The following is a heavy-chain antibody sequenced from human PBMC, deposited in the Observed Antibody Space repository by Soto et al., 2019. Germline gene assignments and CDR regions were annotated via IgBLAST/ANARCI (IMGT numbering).Heavy chain of an antibody. CDR3: ARAPPYCSGGSCYPNNWFDP. D-gene: IGHD2-15*01. J-gene: IGHJ5*02. V-gene: IGHV1-3*01. Sequence: ASVKVSCKASGYTFTSYAMHWVRQAPGQRPEWMGWINAGNGNTKYSQKFQGRVTITRDTSAGTAYMELSSLRSEDTAVYYCARAPPYCSGGSCYPNNWFDPWGQGTLVTVSS. CDR2: INAGNGNT. CDR1: GYTFTSYA.